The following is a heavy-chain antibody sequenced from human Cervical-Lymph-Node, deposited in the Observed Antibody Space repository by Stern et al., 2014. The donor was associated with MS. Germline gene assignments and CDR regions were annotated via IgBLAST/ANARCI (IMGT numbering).Heavy chain of an antibody. D-gene: IGHD2-15*01. CDR2: IIAYNGNT. Sequence: VPLVESGAEVKKPGASVKVSCQASGYTFTSYGISWLRQAPGHVLEWMVWIIAYNGNTNYAQKLQGRVTMTTDTSTSTAYMELRSLRSDDTAVYYCARGLLGSENAFDIWGQGTMVTVSS. J-gene: IGHJ3*02. V-gene: IGHV1-18*01. CDR1: GYTFTSYG. CDR3: ARGLLGSENAFDI.